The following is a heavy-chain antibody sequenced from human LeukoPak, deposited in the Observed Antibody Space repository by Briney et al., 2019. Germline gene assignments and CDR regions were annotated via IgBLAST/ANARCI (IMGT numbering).Heavy chain of an antibody. V-gene: IGHV4-59*02. J-gene: IGHJ4*02. CDR2: IYYTGNT. D-gene: IGHD1-26*01. CDR3: ARALVGATSAGGGNYFGY. Sequence: RSSETLSLTCAVSGGSVTGYYWNWIRQPPGKGLEWIGYIYYTGNTNYNPSFKSRVTISVDTSKNQFSLKLSSVTAADTAVYYCARALVGATSAGGGNYFGYWGQGTLVTVSS. CDR1: GGSVTGYY.